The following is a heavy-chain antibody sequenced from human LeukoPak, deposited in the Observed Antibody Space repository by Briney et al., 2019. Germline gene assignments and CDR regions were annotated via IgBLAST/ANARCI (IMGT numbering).Heavy chain of an antibody. CDR2: VSYSGSP. CDR1: GVSISSSNYY. Sequence: PSETLSLTCTVSGVSISSSNYYWGWIRQPPGKGLEWIGSVSYSGSPYYNPSLKSRVTISVDTTKNQFSLKLSSVTAADTAVYYCARDPRLRAFDYWGQGTLVTVSS. D-gene: IGHD5-12*01. V-gene: IGHV4-39*07. CDR3: ARDPRLRAFDY. J-gene: IGHJ4*02.